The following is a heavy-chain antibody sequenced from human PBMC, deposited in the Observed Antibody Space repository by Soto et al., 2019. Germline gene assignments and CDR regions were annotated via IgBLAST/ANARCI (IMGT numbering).Heavy chain of an antibody. Sequence: QMQLVQSGPEVKKPGTSVKVSCKASGFTFTSSAMQWVRQARGQRLEWLGWIVVGSGNTNYAQKFQERVTITRDMSTSNAYMELGRLRSEDTAVYYCAAGQGGGVVVPAAIPFDYWGQGTLVTVSS. CDR3: AAGQGGGVVVPAAIPFDY. CDR2: IVVGSGNT. V-gene: IGHV1-58*02. J-gene: IGHJ4*02. D-gene: IGHD2-2*01. CDR1: GFTFTSSA.